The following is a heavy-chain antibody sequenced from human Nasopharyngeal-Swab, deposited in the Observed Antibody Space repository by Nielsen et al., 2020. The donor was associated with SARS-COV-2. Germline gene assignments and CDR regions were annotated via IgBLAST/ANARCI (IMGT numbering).Heavy chain of an antibody. D-gene: IGHD5-18*01. V-gene: IGHV3-7*01. CDR1: GFTFSSYW. J-gene: IGHJ6*03. CDR2: IKQDGSEK. Sequence: GGSLRLSCAASGFTFSSYWMSWVRQAPGKGLEWVANIKQDGSEKYYVDSVKGRFTISRDNAKNSLYLQMNSLRAEDTAVYYCARYSYGYHYYYYMDVWGKGTTVTVSS. CDR3: ARYSYGYHYYYYMDV.